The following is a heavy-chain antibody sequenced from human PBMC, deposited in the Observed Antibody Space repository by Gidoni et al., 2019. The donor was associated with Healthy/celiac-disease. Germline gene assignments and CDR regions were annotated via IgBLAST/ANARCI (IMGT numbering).Heavy chain of an antibody. D-gene: IGHD6-19*01. CDR2: ISWNSGSI. CDR3: AKDFGGWNLFDY. V-gene: IGHV3-9*01. CDR1: GFTFDDYA. Sequence: EVQLVESGGGLVQPGRSLRLSCAASGFTFDDYAMHWVRQAPGEGLEWVSGISWNSGSIGYADSVKGRFTISRDNAKNSLYLQMNSLRAEDTALYYCAKDFGGWNLFDYWGQGTLVTVSS. J-gene: IGHJ4*02.